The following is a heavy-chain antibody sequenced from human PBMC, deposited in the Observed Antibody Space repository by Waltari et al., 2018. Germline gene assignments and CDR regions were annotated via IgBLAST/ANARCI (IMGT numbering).Heavy chain of an antibody. V-gene: IGHV3-53*01. CDR1: GFTVSSNY. CDR2: IYSGGST. J-gene: IGHJ4*02. D-gene: IGHD6-19*01. Sequence: EVQLVESGGGLIQPGGSLRLSCAASGFTVSSNYMSWVRQAPGKGLEWVAVIYSGGSTYYADSVKGRFTISRDNAKNSLSLQMNSLRVEDTAVYYCARAPKRTSSEVDYWGQGTLVTVSS. CDR3: ARAPKRTSSEVDY.